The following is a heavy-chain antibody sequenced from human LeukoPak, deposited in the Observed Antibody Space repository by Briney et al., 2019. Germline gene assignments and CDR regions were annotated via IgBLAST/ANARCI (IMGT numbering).Heavy chain of an antibody. D-gene: IGHD3-22*01. Sequence: PSETLSLTCTVSGGSISSSDYYWSWIRQPPGKGLEWIGYIYYSGSTYYNPSLKSRVTISVDTSKNQFSLKLSSVTAADTAVSYCARVGYYYDSRNPHGDDIWGQGTMVTVSS. CDR1: GGSISSSDYY. CDR2: IYYSGST. CDR3: ARVGYYYDSRNPHGDDI. J-gene: IGHJ3*02. V-gene: IGHV4-30-4*01.